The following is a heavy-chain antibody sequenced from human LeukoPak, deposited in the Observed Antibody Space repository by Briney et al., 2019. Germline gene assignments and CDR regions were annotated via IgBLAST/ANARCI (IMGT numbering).Heavy chain of an antibody. Sequence: GGSLRLSCTASGVTFTNAWMSWVRQAPGKGLEWVARIKSKINGGATHYAAPLKGRFTISRDDSENTLYLQMNGLITEDTAVYYCATGGRDGAFQFDSWGQGTLVTVSS. J-gene: IGHJ4*02. D-gene: IGHD5-24*01. CDR3: ATGGRDGAFQFDS. V-gene: IGHV3-15*01. CDR1: GVTFTNAW. CDR2: IKSKINGGAT.